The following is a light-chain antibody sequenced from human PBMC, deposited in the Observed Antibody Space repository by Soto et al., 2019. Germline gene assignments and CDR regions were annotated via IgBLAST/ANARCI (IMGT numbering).Light chain of an antibody. CDR1: QSVDSN. J-gene: IGKJ4*01. CDR2: DAS. Sequence: ETVLTQSPATLSLLPGERATLSCRASQSVDSNLAWYQQKPGQAPRLLIYDASNRATGIPARFSGSGSGTDFTLTISSLQPEDFALYYCHQRSNWPPTFGGGTKVDIK. V-gene: IGKV3-11*01. CDR3: HQRSNWPPT.